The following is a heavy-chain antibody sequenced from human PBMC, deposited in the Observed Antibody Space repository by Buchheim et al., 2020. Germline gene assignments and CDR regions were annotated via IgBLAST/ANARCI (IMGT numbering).Heavy chain of an antibody. J-gene: IGHJ4*02. CDR1: GGSISSYY. D-gene: IGHD3-22*01. V-gene: IGHV4-59*01. Sequence: QVQLQESGPGLVKPSETLSLTCTVSGGSISSYYWSWLRQPPGKGLEWIGYIYYSGSTNYNPSLKSRVTISVDTSTNQFSLKLSSVTAADTAVYYCASTHSYDSSGRFDYWGQGTL. CDR2: IYYSGST. CDR3: ASTHSYDSSGRFDY.